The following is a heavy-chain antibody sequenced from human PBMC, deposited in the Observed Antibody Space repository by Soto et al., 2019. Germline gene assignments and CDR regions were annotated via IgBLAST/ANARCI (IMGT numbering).Heavy chain of an antibody. CDR1: GGSISSYY. V-gene: IGHV4-59*01. CDR2: IYYSGST. Sequence: PSETLSLTCTVSGGSISSYYWSWIRQPPGKGLEWIGYIYYSGSTNYSPSLKSRVTISVDTSKNQFSLKLSSVTAADTAVYYCARVSPYYYYGMDVWGQGTTVTVSS. J-gene: IGHJ6*02. CDR3: ARVSPYYYYGMDV.